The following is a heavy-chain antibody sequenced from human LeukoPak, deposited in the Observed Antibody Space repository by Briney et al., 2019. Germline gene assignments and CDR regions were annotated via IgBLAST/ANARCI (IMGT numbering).Heavy chain of an antibody. CDR3: ASTSRSGILTGYYPDY. CDR1: GGTFSSYA. Sequence: GASVKVSCKASGGTFSSYAISWVRQAPGQGLEWMGRIIPILGIANYAQKFQGRVTITADKSTSTAYMELSSLRSEDTAVYYCASTSRSGILTGYYPDYWGQGTLVTVSS. J-gene: IGHJ4*02. V-gene: IGHV1-69*04. CDR2: IIPILGIA. D-gene: IGHD3-9*01.